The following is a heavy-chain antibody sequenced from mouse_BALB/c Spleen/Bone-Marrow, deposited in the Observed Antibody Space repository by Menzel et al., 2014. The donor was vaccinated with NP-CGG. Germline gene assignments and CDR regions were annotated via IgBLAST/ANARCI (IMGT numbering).Heavy chain of an antibody. CDR2: IYPGDGDT. V-gene: IGHV1-87*01. Sequence: QAQLKESGAELARPGASVKLSCKASGYTFTSYWMQWVIQRPGQGLEWIGAIYPGDGDTRYTQKFQGKATLTADKSSSTAYMQLSSLASEDSAVYYCARGFPFDYWGQGTTLTVSS. CDR1: GYTFTSYW. CDR3: ARGFPFDY. J-gene: IGHJ2*01.